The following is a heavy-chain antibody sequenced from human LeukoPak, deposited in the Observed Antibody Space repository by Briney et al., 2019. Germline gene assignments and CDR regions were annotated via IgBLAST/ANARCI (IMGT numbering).Heavy chain of an antibody. CDR2: IYYRGRT. J-gene: IGHJ6*03. CDR1: VGSLSSGSYY. CDR3: ARSYDSSGYYPYYYYYMDV. V-gene: IGHV4-39*01. D-gene: IGHD3-22*01. Sequence: SETLSLTCTVSVGSLSSGSYYCGWVRHPPGRGREWIGSIYYRGRTYYNPYLKSRVTISVDTTKNQFSLKLSSVTAADTAVYYCARSYDSSGYYPYYYYYMDVWGKGTTVTVSS.